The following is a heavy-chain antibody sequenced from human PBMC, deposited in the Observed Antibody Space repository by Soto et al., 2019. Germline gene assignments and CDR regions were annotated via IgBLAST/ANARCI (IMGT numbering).Heavy chain of an antibody. CDR3: ATDGSIAVAGIPSSYYYYGMDV. D-gene: IGHD6-19*01. V-gene: IGHV1-69*06. J-gene: IGHJ6*02. CDR1: GGTFSSYA. Sequence: SVKVYCKASGGTFSSYAISWVRQAPGQVLEWMGGILPIFGTANYARKFQGRVTITADRSTSTAYMELSSLRSEDTAVYYCATDGSIAVAGIPSSYYYYGMDVWGQGTTVTVSS. CDR2: ILPIFGTA.